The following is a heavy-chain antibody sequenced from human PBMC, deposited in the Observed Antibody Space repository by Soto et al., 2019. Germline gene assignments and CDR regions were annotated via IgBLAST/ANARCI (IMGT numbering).Heavy chain of an antibody. V-gene: IGHV1-18*01. CDR1: GYTFTNYN. J-gene: IGHJ4*02. D-gene: IGHD6-25*01. Sequence: QVQLVQSGAEVKKPGASVKVSCKASGYTFTNYNIGWVRQAPGQGLEWLGWINTDNGNTNYAQTVQGRVTMTTDTSTATPYMELRSLRSDDTAVYYCARDPSTSGRSGHDYWGQGTLVTVSS. CDR2: INTDNGNT. CDR3: ARDPSTSGRSGHDY.